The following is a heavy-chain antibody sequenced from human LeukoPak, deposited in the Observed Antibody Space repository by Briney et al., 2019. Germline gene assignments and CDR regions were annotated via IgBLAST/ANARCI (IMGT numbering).Heavy chain of an antibody. CDR1: GFTFSRYW. V-gene: IGHV3-7*01. CDR3: ARQRYSDY. D-gene: IGHD1-1*01. Sequence: GGSLRLTCAASGFTFSRYWMTWVRQAPGKGLEWVANIKEDGSENSYVESVKGRFTISRDNAKNSLYLQLNSLRAEDTAVYFCARQRYSDYWGQGTLVTVSS. CDR2: IKEDGSEN. J-gene: IGHJ4*02.